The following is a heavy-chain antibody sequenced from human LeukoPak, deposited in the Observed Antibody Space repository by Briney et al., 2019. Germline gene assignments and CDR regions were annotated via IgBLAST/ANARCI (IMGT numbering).Heavy chain of an antibody. CDR2: INPNSGGT. CDR3: ARGYCSGGTCYLVENWLDP. J-gene: IGHJ5*02. D-gene: IGHD2-15*01. V-gene: IGHV1-2*06. Sequence: AXVKVSCKASGYTLTAYYIYWVRQAPGQGLEWMGRINPNSGGTDYAQNLKGRVTMNRDTTIRTAYMEMSRLRYDDTAVYYCARGYCSGGTCYLVENWLDPWGQGTLVTVSS. CDR1: GYTLTAYY.